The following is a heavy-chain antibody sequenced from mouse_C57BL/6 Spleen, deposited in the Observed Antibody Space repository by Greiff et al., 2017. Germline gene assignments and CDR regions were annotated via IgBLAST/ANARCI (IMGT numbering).Heavy chain of an antibody. CDR3: ARERDDYDVGDYYAMDY. V-gene: IGHV1-7*01. Sequence: QVQLQQSGAELAKPGASVKLSCKASGYTFTSYWMHWVKQRPGQGLEWIGYINPSSGYTKYNQKFKDKATLTADKSSSTAYMQLRSLTYEDSAVYYCARERDDYDVGDYYAMDYWGQGTSVTVSS. D-gene: IGHD2-4*01. CDR1: GYTFTSYW. J-gene: IGHJ4*01. CDR2: INPSSGYT.